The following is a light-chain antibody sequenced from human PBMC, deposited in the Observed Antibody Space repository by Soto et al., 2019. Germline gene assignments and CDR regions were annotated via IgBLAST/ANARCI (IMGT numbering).Light chain of an antibody. Sequence: DLVLTQSPLSLPVTPGEPASLSCKSSQSLLHRNGYTYLDWYLQRPGQSPQLLIFLASNRSSGVPDRFSGSGSATDFTLKISRVEAEDAGLYHCMQALHGYTFGQGTKLEVK. CDR2: LAS. J-gene: IGKJ2*01. CDR1: QSLLHRNGYTY. CDR3: MQALHGYT. V-gene: IGKV2-28*01.